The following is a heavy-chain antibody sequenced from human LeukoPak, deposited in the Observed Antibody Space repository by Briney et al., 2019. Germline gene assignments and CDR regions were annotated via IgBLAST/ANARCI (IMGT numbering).Heavy chain of an antibody. CDR1: GGSISSGSYY. J-gene: IGHJ6*02. CDR2: IYYSGST. V-gene: IGHV4-39*01. D-gene: IGHD1-14*01. CDR3: ARLGRHYYGMDV. Sequence: SETLSLTCTVSGGSISSGSYYWGWIRQPPGKGLEWIGSIYYSGSTYYNPSLKSRVTISVDTSKNQFSLKLSSVTAADTAVYYCARLGRHYYGMDVWGQGTTVTVSS.